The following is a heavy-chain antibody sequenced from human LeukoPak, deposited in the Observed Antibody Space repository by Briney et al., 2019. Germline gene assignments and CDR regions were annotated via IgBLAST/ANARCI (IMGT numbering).Heavy chain of an antibody. D-gene: IGHD1-1*01. CDR3: ASPSSGTIYFQH. J-gene: IGHJ1*01. Sequence: PSETLSLTCTVSGGSISSYYWSWIRQPAGKGLEWIGRIYTSEITNYNPALKSRVTMSVDTSKNQFSLRLSSVTAADTAVYYCASPSSGTIYFQHWGQGTLVTVSS. V-gene: IGHV4-4*07. CDR1: GGSISSYY. CDR2: IYTSEIT.